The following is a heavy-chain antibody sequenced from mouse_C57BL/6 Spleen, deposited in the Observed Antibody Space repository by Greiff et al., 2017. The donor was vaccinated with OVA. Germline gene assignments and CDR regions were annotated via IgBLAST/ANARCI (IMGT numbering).Heavy chain of an antibody. J-gene: IGHJ4*01. D-gene: IGHD1-1*01. CDR2: INPSNGGT. CDR3: AREHYYGSSLYYYAMDY. CDR1: GYTFTSYW. Sequence: VQLQQPGTELVKPGASVKLSCKASGYTFTSYWMHWVKQRPGQGLEWIGNINPSNGGTNYNEKFKSKATLTVDKSSITAYMQLSSLTSEDSAVYYCAREHYYGSSLYYYAMDYWGQGTSVTVSS. V-gene: IGHV1-53*01.